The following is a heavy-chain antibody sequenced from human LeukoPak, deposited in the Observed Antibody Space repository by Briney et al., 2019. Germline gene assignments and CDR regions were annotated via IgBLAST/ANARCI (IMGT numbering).Heavy chain of an antibody. Sequence: ASVKVSCKASGYTFTSYDINWVRQATGQGLEWMGWMNPDSGNTGYAQEFQGRVNMTRKTFISTAYMELSSLRSEDTAVYYCARTSYYYGMDVWGQGTTVTVSS. J-gene: IGHJ6*02. CDR1: GYTFTSYD. V-gene: IGHV1-8*01. D-gene: IGHD2-2*01. CDR3: ARTSYYYGMDV. CDR2: MNPDSGNT.